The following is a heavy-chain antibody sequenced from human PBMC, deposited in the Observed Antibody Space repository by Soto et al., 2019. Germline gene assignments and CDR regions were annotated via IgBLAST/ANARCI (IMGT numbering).Heavy chain of an antibody. CDR1: GGTFSSYT. CDR2: IIPILGIA. Sequence: QVQLVQSGAEVKKPGSSVKVSCKASGGTFSSYTISWVRQAPGQGLEWMGRIIPILGIANYAQKFQGRVTNTADKSTSTGYMGLGSLRSEDTAVYYWGRGESIAGREPFDHWGQGTLVTVSS. J-gene: IGHJ4*02. CDR3: GRGESIAGREPFDH. V-gene: IGHV1-69*02. D-gene: IGHD6-6*01.